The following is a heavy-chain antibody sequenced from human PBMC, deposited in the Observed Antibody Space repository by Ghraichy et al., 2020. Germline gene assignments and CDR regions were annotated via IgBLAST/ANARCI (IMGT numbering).Heavy chain of an antibody. CDR2: IDYSGST. J-gene: IGHJ6*02. V-gene: IGHV4-31*03. CDR3: ARGRYRTSPWDYYDGIPV. D-gene: IGHD3-16*02. CDR1: AGSISSRGYY. Sequence: SETLSLTCTVSAGSISSRGYYWSWIRQPPGKDLEWIGYIDYSGSTYYNPSLKSRVIISVDTSENRFSLKLSLVTAACTAGYYCARGRYRTSPWDYYDGIPVWGQGTKVTVSS.